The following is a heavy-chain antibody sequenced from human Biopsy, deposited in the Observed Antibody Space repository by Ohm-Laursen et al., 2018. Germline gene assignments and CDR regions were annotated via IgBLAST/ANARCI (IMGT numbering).Heavy chain of an antibody. J-gene: IGHJ4*02. CDR1: GYTFISYD. V-gene: IGHV1-8*01. CDR3: AIEGGTYSKPFDY. D-gene: IGHD1-26*01. Sequence: GASVKVSCKASGYTFISYDIDWVRQATGQGLEWMGWMNPNSGKKGYAQKFQGRVTMTTNTSVNTAYMELSSLTFEDTAVYYCAIEGGTYSKPFDYWGQGSQVIVSS. CDR2: MNPNSGKK.